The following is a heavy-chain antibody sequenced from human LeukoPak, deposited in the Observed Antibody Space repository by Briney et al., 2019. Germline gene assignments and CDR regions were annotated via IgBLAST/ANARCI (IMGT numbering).Heavy chain of an antibody. CDR1: GGSISGYY. D-gene: IGHD2-15*01. CDR2: IHYIGST. Sequence: PSETLSLTCTVSGGSISGYYWSWIRQPPGKGLEWIGYIHYIGSTNYNPSLKSRVTISVDTSKNQFSLKVSSVTAANTAVYYWARDVLPQDYWGQGTLVTVSS. J-gene: IGHJ4*02. V-gene: IGHV4-59*01. CDR3: ARDVLPQDY.